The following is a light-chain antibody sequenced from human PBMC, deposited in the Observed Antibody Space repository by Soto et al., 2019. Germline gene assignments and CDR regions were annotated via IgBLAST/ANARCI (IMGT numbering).Light chain of an antibody. J-gene: IGKJ2*01. V-gene: IGKV3-20*01. CDR2: GAS. CDR1: QSVSSTY. Sequence: EIVLTQSPGTLSLSPGERATLSCRASQSVSSTYLAWDQQKPGQAPRLLIYGASGKDTGIPDRFSGSASRTDFTITRNRLVLEDVAIYYCQQYGDSLTFGQGPKLEI. CDR3: QQYGDSLT.